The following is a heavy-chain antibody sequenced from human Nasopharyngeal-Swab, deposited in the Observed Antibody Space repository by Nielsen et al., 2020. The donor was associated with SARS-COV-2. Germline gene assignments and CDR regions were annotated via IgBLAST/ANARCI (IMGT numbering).Heavy chain of an antibody. J-gene: IGHJ6*03. CDR3: ARPYYYYMDV. V-gene: IGHV4-39*07. CDR1: GGSISSSSYY. CDR2: IYYSGST. Sequence: SETLSLTCTVSGGSISSSSYYWGWIRQPPGKGLEWIGSIYYSGSTYYNPSLKSRVTISVDKSKNQFSLRLTSVTAADTAVYYCARPYYYYMDVWGKGTTVTVSS.